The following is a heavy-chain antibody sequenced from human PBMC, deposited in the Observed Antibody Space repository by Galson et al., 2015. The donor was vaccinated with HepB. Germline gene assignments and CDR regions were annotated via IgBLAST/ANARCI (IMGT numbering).Heavy chain of an antibody. CDR1: GDSVSNNVAA. V-gene: IGHV6-1*01. J-gene: IGHJ4*02. CDR2: TYYRSAWYN. Sequence: CAISGDSVSNNVAAWNWIRQSPSRGLERLGRTYYRSAWYNDYAASVRSRIIINPDTSKNQFSLQLNSVTPEDTAVYYCAVEKATTYFFDYWGQGSLVTVSS. CDR3: AVEKATTYFFDY. D-gene: IGHD5-24*01.